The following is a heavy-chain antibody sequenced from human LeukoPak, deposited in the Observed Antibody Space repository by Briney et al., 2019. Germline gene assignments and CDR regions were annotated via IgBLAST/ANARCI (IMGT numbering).Heavy chain of an antibody. CDR3: ARKGLATSVPFDY. Sequence: ASVKVSCKTFGYTFTGYYMHWVRQAPGQGLEWMGRINPNSGGTNYAQKFQGRVTMTRDTSISTAYMELSRLRSDDTAVYYCARKGLATSVPFDYWGQGTLVTVSS. D-gene: IGHD5-24*01. V-gene: IGHV1-2*06. CDR1: GYTFTGYY. J-gene: IGHJ4*02. CDR2: INPNSGGT.